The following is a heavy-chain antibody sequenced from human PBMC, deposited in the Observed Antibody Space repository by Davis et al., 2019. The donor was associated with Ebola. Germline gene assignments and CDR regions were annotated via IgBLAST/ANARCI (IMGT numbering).Heavy chain of an antibody. J-gene: IGHJ4*02. Sequence: AASVKVSCKASGFTFTSSAMQWVRQARGQRLEWIGWIVVGSANTNYAQKLQGRVTMTTDTSTSTAYMELRSLRSDDTAVYYCARVDSVTYTSLDYWGQGTLVTVSS. CDR3: ARVDSVTYTSLDY. CDR1: GFTFTSSA. CDR2: IVVGSANT. V-gene: IGHV1-58*02. D-gene: IGHD2-2*02.